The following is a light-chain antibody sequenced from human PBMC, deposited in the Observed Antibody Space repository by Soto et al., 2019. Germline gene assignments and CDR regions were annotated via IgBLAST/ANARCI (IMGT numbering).Light chain of an antibody. CDR2: EVS. J-gene: IGLJ1*01. CDR3: GSNAVSNNPLYV. V-gene: IGLV2-8*01. CDR1: SSDVGGYNY. Sequence: QSVLTQPPSASGSPGQSVTISCTGTSSDVGGYNYVSWYQQHPGKAAKLMIYEVSKRPSGVPDRFSGSKSGNTTSLTVSGLQAQHVAYNDRGSNAVSNNPLYVFVTVSEVTV.